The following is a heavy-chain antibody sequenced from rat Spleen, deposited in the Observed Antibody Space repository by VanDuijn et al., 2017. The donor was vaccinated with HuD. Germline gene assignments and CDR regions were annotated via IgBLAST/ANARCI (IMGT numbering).Heavy chain of an antibody. D-gene: IGHD1-2*01. V-gene: IGHV5-29*01. CDR1: GFTFSDYY. J-gene: IGHJ2*01. Sequence: EVQLVESDGGLVQPGRSLKLSCAASGFTFSDYYMAWVRQAPTKGLEWVATISYDGSSTYYRDSVKSRFTISRDNAKSTLYLQMDSLRSEDTATYYCARHGIAAISTSHFDYWGQGVMVTVSS. CDR3: ARHGIAAISTSHFDY. CDR2: ISYDGSST.